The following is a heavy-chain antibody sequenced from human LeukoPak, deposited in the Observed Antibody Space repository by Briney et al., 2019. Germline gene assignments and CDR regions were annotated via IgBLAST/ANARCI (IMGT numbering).Heavy chain of an antibody. V-gene: IGHV3-74*01. CDR2: INTDGSDI. J-gene: IGHJ4*02. D-gene: IGHD3-22*01. CDR3: AKDSQSGYTLNYFDY. Sequence: GGSLRLSCAASGFTFISYGMQWVRQAPGKGLVWVSRINTDGSDISYADSVKGRFTISRDNAKNTLYLQMNSLRAEDTAVYYCAKDSQSGYTLNYFDYWGQGTLVTVSS. CDR1: GFTFISYG.